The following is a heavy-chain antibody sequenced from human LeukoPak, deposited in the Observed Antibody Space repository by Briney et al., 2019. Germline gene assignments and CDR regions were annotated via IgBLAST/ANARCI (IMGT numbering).Heavy chain of an antibody. CDR1: GFTFSSYE. CDR3: ANLMNGGTTTVTLYYYYYMDV. V-gene: IGHV3-48*03. D-gene: IGHD4-17*01. Sequence: GGSLRLSCAASGFTFSSYEMNWVRQAPGKGLEWVSYISSSGSTIYYADSVKGRFTISRDNSKNTLYLQMNSLRAEDTAVYYCANLMNGGTTTVTLYYYYYMDVWGKGTTVTVSS. J-gene: IGHJ6*03. CDR2: ISSSGSTI.